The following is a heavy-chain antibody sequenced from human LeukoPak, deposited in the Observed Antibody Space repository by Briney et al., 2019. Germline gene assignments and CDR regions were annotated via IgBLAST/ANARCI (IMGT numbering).Heavy chain of an antibody. D-gene: IGHD5-12*01. CDR3: ARDPPLQYSGYVSYYYYGMDV. Sequence: ASVKVSCKASGYTFTGYYMHWVRQAPGQGLEWMGRIIPILGIANYAQKFQGRVTITADKSTSTAYMELSSLRSEDTAVYYCARDPPLQYSGYVSYYYYGMDVWGQGTTVTVSS. CDR1: GYTFTGYY. J-gene: IGHJ6*02. V-gene: IGHV1-69*04. CDR2: IIPILGIA.